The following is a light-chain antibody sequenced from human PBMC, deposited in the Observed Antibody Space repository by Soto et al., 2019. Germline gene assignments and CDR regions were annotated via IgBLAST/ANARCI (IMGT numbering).Light chain of an antibody. CDR3: QQYNQWPPYT. CDR1: QSVGRT. J-gene: IGKJ2*01. V-gene: IGKV3-15*01. CDR2: GAS. Sequence: EIMMTQSPATLSVSPGERATLSCRASQSVGRTLAWYQQKPGQSPRLLVYGASTRANGTPARFSGSGSGTEFTLSISSLQSEDVAVYYCQQYNQWPPYTFGQGTKVEIK.